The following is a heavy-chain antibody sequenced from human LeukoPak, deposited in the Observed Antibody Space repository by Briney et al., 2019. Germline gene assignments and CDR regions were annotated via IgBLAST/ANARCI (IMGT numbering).Heavy chain of an antibody. CDR2: IYHSGST. CDR3: ARDRKRITMIVVVKGGAFDI. Sequence: SETLSLTCTVSGYSISSGYYWGWIRQPPGKGLEWIGSIYHSGSTNYNPSLKSRVTISVDKSKNQFSLKLSSVTAADTAVYYCARDRKRITMIVVVKGGAFDIWGQGTMVTVSS. V-gene: IGHV4-38-2*02. D-gene: IGHD3-22*01. J-gene: IGHJ3*02. CDR1: GYSISSGYY.